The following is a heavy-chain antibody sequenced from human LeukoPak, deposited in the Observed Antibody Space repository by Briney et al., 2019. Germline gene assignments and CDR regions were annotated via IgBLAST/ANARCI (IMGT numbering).Heavy chain of an antibody. Sequence: SETLSLTCTVSGGSISSYYWSWIRQPAGKGLEWIGRIYTSGSTNYNPSLKSRVTMSVDTSKNQFSLKLSSVTAADTAVYYCARGSGITRYCSSTSCYEFDPWGQGTLVTVSS. CDR2: IYTSGST. CDR3: ARGSGITRYCSSTSCYEFDP. D-gene: IGHD2-2*01. J-gene: IGHJ5*02. CDR1: GGSISSYY. V-gene: IGHV4-4*07.